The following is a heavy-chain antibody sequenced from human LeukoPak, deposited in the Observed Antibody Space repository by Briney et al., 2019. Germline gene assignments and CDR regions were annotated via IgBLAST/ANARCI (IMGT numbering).Heavy chain of an antibody. CDR3: ALSIAARRNYYYYGMDV. V-gene: IGHV4-31*03. Sequence: PSETLSLTCTVSGGSISSGGYYWSWIRQHPGKGLEWIGYIYYSGSTYYNPSLKSRVTISVDTSKNQFSLKLSSVTAADTAVYYCALSIAARRNYYYYGMDVWGQGTTVTVSS. J-gene: IGHJ6*02. CDR2: IYYSGST. D-gene: IGHD6-6*01. CDR1: GGSISSGGYY.